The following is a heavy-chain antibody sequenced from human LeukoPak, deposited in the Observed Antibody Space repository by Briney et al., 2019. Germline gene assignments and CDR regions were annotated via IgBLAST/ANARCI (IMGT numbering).Heavy chain of an antibody. CDR1: GGTFSSYA. D-gene: IGHD3-16*01. V-gene: IGHV1-69*04. CDR3: ARVLAGGGDY. Sequence: SVKVSCKASGGTFSSYAISWVRQAPGQGLEWMGRIIPILGIANYAQKFQGRVTITRNTSISTAYMELSSLRSEDTAVYYCARVLAGGGDYWGQGTLVTVSS. J-gene: IGHJ4*02. CDR2: IIPILGIA.